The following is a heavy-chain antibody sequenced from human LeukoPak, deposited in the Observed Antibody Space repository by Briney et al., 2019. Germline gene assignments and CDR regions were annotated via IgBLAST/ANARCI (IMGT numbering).Heavy chain of an antibody. CDR1: GFTFDDYA. Sequence: PGGSLRLSCAASGFTFDDYAMHWVRQAPGKGLEWVSGISWNSGSIGYADSVKGRFTIPRDNAKNSLYLQMNSLRAEDTALYYCAKAQQWLDTPIDYWGQGTLVTVSS. CDR2: ISWNSGSI. CDR3: AKAQQWLDTPIDY. J-gene: IGHJ4*02. V-gene: IGHV3-9*01. D-gene: IGHD6-19*01.